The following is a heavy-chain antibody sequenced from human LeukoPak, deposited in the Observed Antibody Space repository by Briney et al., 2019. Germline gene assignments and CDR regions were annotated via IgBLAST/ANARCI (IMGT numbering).Heavy chain of an antibody. V-gene: IGHV5-51*02. Sequence: GESLKIFCYGFGYSFYTHWNGRVRQMPGKGLELMVIIYYCCSDTKYSPSFQGQVSISADKSNNPAYLQSSNLKASGTAFYYRARRSGYFCVYWCRGNLVSVSS. D-gene: IGHD3-22*01. CDR3: ARRSGYFCVY. CDR2: IYYCCSDT. J-gene: IGHJ4*02. CDR1: GYSFYTHW.